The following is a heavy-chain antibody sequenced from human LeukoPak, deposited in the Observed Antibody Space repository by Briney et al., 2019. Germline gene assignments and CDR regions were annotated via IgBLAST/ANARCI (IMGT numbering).Heavy chain of an antibody. CDR2: IYTSGST. J-gene: IGHJ6*02. CDR1: GGSISSYY. Sequence: PSETLSLTCTVSGGSISSYYWSWIRQPAGKGLEWIGRIYTSGSTNYNPSLKSRVTMSVDTSKNQFSLKLSSVTAADTAVYYCARAVGGNDYSNAPYYYYGMDVWGQGTTVTVSS. V-gene: IGHV4-4*07. D-gene: IGHD4-11*01. CDR3: ARAVGGNDYSNAPYYYYGMDV.